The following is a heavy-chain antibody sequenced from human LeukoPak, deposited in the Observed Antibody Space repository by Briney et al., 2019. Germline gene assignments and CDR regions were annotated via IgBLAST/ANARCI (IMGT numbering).Heavy chain of an antibody. V-gene: IGHV4-34*01. J-gene: IGHJ5*02. Sequence: SETLSLTCTVSDDSITMYYWTWIRQPPGKGLEWIGEINHSGSTNYNPSLKSRVTISVDTSKNQFSLKLSSVTAADTAVYYCARVSRRYGSGNNWFDPWGQGTLVTVSS. CDR3: ARVSRRYGSGNNWFDP. CDR2: INHSGST. CDR1: DDSITMYY. D-gene: IGHD3-10*01.